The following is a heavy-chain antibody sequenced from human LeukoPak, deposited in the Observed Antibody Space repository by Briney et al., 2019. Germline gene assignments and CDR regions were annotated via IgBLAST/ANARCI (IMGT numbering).Heavy chain of an antibody. J-gene: IGHJ4*02. CDR2: ISAGGIST. V-gene: IGHV3-23*01. CDR1: GFTFSNFA. CDR3: AKRRPGYDY. Sequence: PGGSLRLSCAASGFTFSNFAMSLVRQTPGKGLEWVSSISAGGISTYYADSVKGRFTISRDNSKNTLYLQMNSLRVDDTAVYYCAKRRPGYDYWGQGTLVTVSS. D-gene: IGHD1-1*01.